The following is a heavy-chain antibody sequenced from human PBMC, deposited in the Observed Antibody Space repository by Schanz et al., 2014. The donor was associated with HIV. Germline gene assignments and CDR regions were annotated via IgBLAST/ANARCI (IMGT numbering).Heavy chain of an antibody. D-gene: IGHD3-3*01. Sequence: EVQLVESGGGLVQPGRSLRLSCAPSGFPFGYAWMSWVRQAPGKGLEWVGLIKSKTDGGTTDYAAPVKGRFTISRDDSKNTLYLQMNSLKTEDTAVYFCTTRRVLGVVQDFWGRGTLVTVSS. J-gene: IGHJ4*02. CDR3: TTRRVLGVVQDF. V-gene: IGHV3-15*01. CDR1: GFPFGYAW. CDR2: IKSKTDGGTT.